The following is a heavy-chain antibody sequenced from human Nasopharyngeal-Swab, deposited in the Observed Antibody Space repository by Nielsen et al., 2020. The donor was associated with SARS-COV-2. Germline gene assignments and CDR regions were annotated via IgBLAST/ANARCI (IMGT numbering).Heavy chain of an antibody. CDR3: ARDIGGSSGDY. D-gene: IGHD1-26*01. CDR2: IYSGGST. Sequence: GESLKISCAASGFTVSSNYMSWVRQAPGKGLEWVSVIYSGGSTYYADSVKGRFTISRDNSKNTLYLQMNSLRAEDTAVYYCARDIGGSSGDYWGQGTLVTVSP. CDR1: GFTVSSNY. J-gene: IGHJ4*02. V-gene: IGHV3-53*01.